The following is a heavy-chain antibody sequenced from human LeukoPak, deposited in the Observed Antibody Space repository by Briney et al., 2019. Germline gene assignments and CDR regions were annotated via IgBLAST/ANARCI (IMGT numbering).Heavy chain of an antibody. J-gene: IGHJ3*02. CDR1: GYTFTGYY. CDR3: ATDGSYYYGSGSTDAFDI. CDR2: INPSSGGT. D-gene: IGHD3-10*01. V-gene: IGHV1-2*02. Sequence: ASVKVSCKASGYTFTGYYMHWVRQAPGQGLEWMGWINPSSGGTNYAQKFQGRVTMTRDTSISTAYMELSRLRSEDTAVYYCATDGSYYYGSGSTDAFDIWGQGTMVTVSS.